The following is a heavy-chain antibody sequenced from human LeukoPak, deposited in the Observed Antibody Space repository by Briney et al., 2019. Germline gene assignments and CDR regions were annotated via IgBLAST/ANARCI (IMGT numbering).Heavy chain of an antibody. CDR1: GFTFRTYG. Sequence: GGSLRLSCAASGFTFRTYGMNWVRQAPGKGLEWISYINSNSDTVHYSNSVEGRFTISRDNAKNSLYLQMNSLRAEDTAVYYCARELKIGAPGTVGSDIWGQGTMVTVSS. J-gene: IGHJ3*02. V-gene: IGHV3-48*04. D-gene: IGHD6-13*01. CDR3: ARELKIGAPGTVGSDI. CDR2: INSNSDTV.